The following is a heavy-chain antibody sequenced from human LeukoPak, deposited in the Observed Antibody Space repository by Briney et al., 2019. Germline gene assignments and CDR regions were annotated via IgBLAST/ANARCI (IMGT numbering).Heavy chain of an antibody. J-gene: IGHJ1*01. V-gene: IGHV3-21*01. Sequence: GGSLRLSCAASGFTFSSYSMNWVRQAPGKGLEWVSSISGSSSYIYYADSVKGRFTISRDNAKNSLYLQMNSLRAEDTAVYYCARGAYSSSWPEYFQHWGQGTLVTVSS. CDR2: ISGSSSYI. D-gene: IGHD6-13*01. CDR3: ARGAYSSSWPEYFQH. CDR1: GFTFSSYS.